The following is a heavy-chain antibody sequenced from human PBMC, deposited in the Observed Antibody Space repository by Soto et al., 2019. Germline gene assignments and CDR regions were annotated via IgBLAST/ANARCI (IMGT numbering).Heavy chain of an antibody. CDR2: IYHGGGT. V-gene: IGHV4-30-2*01. CDR1: GGSISSGGYS. Sequence: QLQLQESGSGLVKPSQTLSLTCGVSGGSISSGGYSWSWIRQPPGKGLEWIGNIYHGGGTYYNPSLESRLTISVDKSRNQFSLKLTSVTAADTAVYYCARAQWDYDILTGRLWGAFNIWGQGTMVTVSS. J-gene: IGHJ3*02. CDR3: ARAQWDYDILTGRLWGAFNI. D-gene: IGHD3-9*01.